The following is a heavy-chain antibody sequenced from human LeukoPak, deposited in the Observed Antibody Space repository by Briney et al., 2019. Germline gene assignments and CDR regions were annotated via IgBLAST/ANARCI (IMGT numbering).Heavy chain of an antibody. CDR2: ISGSGGST. J-gene: IGHJ5*02. D-gene: IGHD3-3*01. CDR3: AKPVLRFLEWPHNWFDP. CDR1: GFTFSSYA. Sequence: AGGSLRLSCAASGFTFSSYAMSWVRQAPGKGLEWVSAISGSGGSTYYADSVKGRFTISRDNSKNTLYLQMNSLRAEDTAVYYCAKPVLRFLEWPHNWFDPWGQGTLVTVSS. V-gene: IGHV3-23*01.